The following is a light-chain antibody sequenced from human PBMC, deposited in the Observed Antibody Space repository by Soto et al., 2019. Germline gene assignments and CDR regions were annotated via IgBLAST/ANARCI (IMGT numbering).Light chain of an antibody. CDR1: QSVSRY. V-gene: IGKV3-11*01. CDR3: QQRSNWPPGYS. Sequence: EIVLTQSPATLSLSPGERATLSCRASQSVSRYLAWYQQKPGQAPRLLIYDASSRAIGTPARFSGSGSGTDFTLTISCLEPEDFAVYYCQQRSNWPPGYSFGQGTKLEIK. CDR2: DAS. J-gene: IGKJ2*01.